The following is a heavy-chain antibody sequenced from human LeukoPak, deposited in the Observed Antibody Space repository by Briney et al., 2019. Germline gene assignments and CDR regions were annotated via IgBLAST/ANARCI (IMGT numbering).Heavy chain of an antibody. Sequence: ASVKVSCKVSGYTLTELSMHWVRQAPGKGLEWMGGFDPEDGETIYAQKFQGRVTMTEDTSTDTAYKELSSLRSEDTAVYYCATGSSGWYRAPSSFDYWGQGTLVTVSS. CDR2: FDPEDGET. CDR1: GYTLTELS. V-gene: IGHV1-24*01. CDR3: ATGSSGWYRAPSSFDY. J-gene: IGHJ4*02. D-gene: IGHD6-19*01.